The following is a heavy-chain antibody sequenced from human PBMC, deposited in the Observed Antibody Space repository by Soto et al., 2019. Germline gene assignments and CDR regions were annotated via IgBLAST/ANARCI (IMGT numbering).Heavy chain of an antibody. Sequence: QVQLVQSGAEVKKPGALVKVPCKASGYTFTSFDINWVRQATGQGLEWMGWMNPNSGNTGYAQKFQGRVTMTRNTSISTAYREMISLRSEDTAVCYCSREGNFYGLDVWGQGTTVTVSS. CDR3: SREGNFYGLDV. J-gene: IGHJ6*02. CDR1: GYTFTSFD. V-gene: IGHV1-8*01. CDR2: MNPNSGNT.